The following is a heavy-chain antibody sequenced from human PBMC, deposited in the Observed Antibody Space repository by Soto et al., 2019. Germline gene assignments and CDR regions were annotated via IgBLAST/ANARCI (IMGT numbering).Heavy chain of an antibody. D-gene: IGHD6-13*01. CDR2: ISAYNGNT. CDR3: ARDRSFIAAADYYYYGMDV. CDR1: GYTFTSYG. Sequence: ASVKVSCKASGYTFTSYGISWVRQAPGQGLEWMGWISAYNGNTNYAQKLQGRVTMTTDTSTSTAYMELRSLRSDDTAVYYCARDRSFIAAADYYYYGMDVWRQGTTVTVSS. V-gene: IGHV1-18*04. J-gene: IGHJ6*02.